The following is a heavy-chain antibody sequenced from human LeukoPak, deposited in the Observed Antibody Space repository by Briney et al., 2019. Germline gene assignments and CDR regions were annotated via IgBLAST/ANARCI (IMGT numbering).Heavy chain of an antibody. D-gene: IGHD4-23*01. CDR3: ARETPSRYFDY. CDR2: MNPNSGNT. V-gene: IGHV1-8*03. Sequence: ASVKVSCKASGGTFSSYAISWVRQAPGQGLEWMGWMNPNSGNTGYAQKFQGRVTITRNTSISTAYMELSSLRSEDTAVYYCARETPSRYFDYWGQGTLVTVSS. J-gene: IGHJ4*02. CDR1: GGTFSSYA.